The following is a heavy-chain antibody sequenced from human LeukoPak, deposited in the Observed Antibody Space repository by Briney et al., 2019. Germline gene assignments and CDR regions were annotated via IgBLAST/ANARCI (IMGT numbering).Heavy chain of an antibody. D-gene: IGHD3-10*01. CDR2: INPNSGGT. V-gene: IGHV1-2*02. CDR3: ARVRYYCSGSYYNNWFDP. J-gene: IGHJ5*02. CDR1: GYTFTGYY. Sequence: ASVKVSCKASGYTFTGYYMHWVRQAPGQGLEWMGWINPNSGGTNYAQKFQGRVTMTRDTSISTAYMELSRLRSDDTAVYYCARVRYYCSGSYYNNWFDPWGQGTLVTVSS.